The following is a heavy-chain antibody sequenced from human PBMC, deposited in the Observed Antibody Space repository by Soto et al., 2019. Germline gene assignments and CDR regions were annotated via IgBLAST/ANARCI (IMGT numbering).Heavy chain of an antibody. Sequence: GGSLRLSCAASGFTFSSYAMSWVRQAPGKGLEWVSAISGSGGSTYYADSVKGRFTISRDNSKNTLYLQMNSLRAEDTAVYYCAKDQSSSSFPWCDPWGQGTLVSVSS. J-gene: IGHJ5*02. CDR3: AKDQSSSSFPWCDP. V-gene: IGHV3-23*01. CDR2: ISGSGGST. D-gene: IGHD6-6*01. CDR1: GFTFSSYA.